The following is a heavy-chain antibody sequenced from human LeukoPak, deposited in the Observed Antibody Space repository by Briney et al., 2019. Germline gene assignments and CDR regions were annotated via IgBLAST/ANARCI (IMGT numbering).Heavy chain of an antibody. J-gene: IGHJ6*03. CDR2: IRFDGSHK. D-gene: IGHD3-16*01. CDR1: GFTFSSYW. CDR3: AGGYYYYSYMDV. Sequence: GGSLRLSCAASGFTFSSYWMHWVRQAPGKGLEWVAFIRFDGSHKYYAGSVKGRFTISRDNSNNTLYLQMNSLRPEDTALYYCAGGYYYYSYMDVWGKGTTVTISS. V-gene: IGHV3-30*02.